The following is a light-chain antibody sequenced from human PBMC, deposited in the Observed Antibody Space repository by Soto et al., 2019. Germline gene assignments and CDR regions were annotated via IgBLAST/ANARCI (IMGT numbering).Light chain of an antibody. Sequence: DIQMTQSPSSLSASVGDRVTITCRASQGISNYVAWYQQKPGKVPKLLIYAASTLQSGVPSRFRGSGSGTDFTRTISSLQPVDVATYYCQNYNSAPWTFGQGTKVQIK. CDR2: AAS. V-gene: IGKV1-27*01. J-gene: IGKJ1*01. CDR1: QGISNY. CDR3: QNYNSAPWT.